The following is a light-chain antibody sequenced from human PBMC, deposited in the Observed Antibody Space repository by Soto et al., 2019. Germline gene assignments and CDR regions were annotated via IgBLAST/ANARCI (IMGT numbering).Light chain of an antibody. CDR1: QTNSTY. Sequence: DIQMTQSPSSLSASVGDSVTITFRASQTNSTYLNWYQQKVGKATKLLIHAASSLQSGVPSRFSGSGSGTDFTLTISSLEPEDFASYYCHQSYSPPQTFGQGTKVDIK. CDR2: AAS. J-gene: IGKJ1*01. CDR3: HQSYSPPQT. V-gene: IGKV1-39*01.